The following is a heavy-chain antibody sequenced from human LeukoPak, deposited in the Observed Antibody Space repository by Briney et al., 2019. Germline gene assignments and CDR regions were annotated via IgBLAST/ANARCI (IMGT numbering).Heavy chain of an antibody. J-gene: IGHJ3*02. D-gene: IGHD3-10*01. CDR2: IYYSGST. CDR3: ARVSAWFGDNDAFDI. V-gene: IGHV4-39*07. CDR1: GGSISSSSYY. Sequence: SETLSLTCTVSGGSISSSSYYWGWIRQPPGKGLEWIGSIYYSGSTNYNPSLKSRVTISVDTSKNQFSLKLSSVTAADTAVYYCARVSAWFGDNDAFDIWGQGTMVTVSS.